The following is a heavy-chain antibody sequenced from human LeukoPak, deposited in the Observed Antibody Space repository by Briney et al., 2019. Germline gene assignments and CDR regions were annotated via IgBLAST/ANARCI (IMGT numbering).Heavy chain of an antibody. D-gene: IGHD3-22*01. CDR2: ISSSSSYI. V-gene: IGHV3-21*01. CDR1: GFTFSSYD. J-gene: IGHJ4*02. Sequence: GGSLRLSCAASGFTFSSYDMHWVRQAPGKGLEWVSSISSSSSYIYYADSVKGRFTISRDSAKNSLYLQMNSLRAEDTAVYYCAAGNYYDSSGHSRLDYWGQGTLVTVSS. CDR3: AAGNYYDSSGHSRLDY.